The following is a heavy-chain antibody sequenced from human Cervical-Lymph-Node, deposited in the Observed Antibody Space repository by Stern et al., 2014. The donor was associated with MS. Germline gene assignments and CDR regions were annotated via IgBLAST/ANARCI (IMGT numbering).Heavy chain of an antibody. Sequence: QVQLVQSGAEVKKPGAAVKVSCKASGYTFTSHGISWMRQAPGQVLEWMGWISTENGNTNYAQKFQGGDTLTTDTSTNTVYMELRSLESDDTAVYYCARLGRDYGDAFYFDHWGQGTLVTVSS. CDR3: ARLGRDYGDAFYFDH. V-gene: IGHV1-18*01. CDR1: GYTFTSHG. J-gene: IGHJ4*02. CDR2: ISTENGNT. D-gene: IGHD4-17*01.